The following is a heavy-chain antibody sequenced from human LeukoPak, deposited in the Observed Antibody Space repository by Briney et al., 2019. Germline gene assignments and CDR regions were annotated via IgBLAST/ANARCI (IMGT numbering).Heavy chain of an antibody. D-gene: IGHD2-2*01. CDR3: ARGGDYCSSTSCYGIGDY. J-gene: IGHJ4*02. Sequence: YETLSVTCPVSGGSISSYYWRWLRQPPRKGLEWIGYVYYSGSTNYNPSLKSRVTISVDTSKNQFSLKLSSVTAADTAVYYCARGGDYCSSTSCYGIGDYWGQGTLVTVSS. V-gene: IGHV4-59*01. CDR2: VYYSGST. CDR1: GGSISSYY.